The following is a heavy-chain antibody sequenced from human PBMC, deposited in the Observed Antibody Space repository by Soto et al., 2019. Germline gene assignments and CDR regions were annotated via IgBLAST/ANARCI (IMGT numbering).Heavy chain of an antibody. Sequence: GASVKVSCKVSGYTLTELSMHWVRQAPGKGLEWMGGFDPEDGETIYAQKFQGRVTMTEDTSTDTAYMELSSLRSEDTAVYYCATASVKYYYDSSGYYYPYYFDYWGQGTLVTVSS. CDR3: ATASVKYYYDSSGYYYPYYFDY. CDR2: FDPEDGET. J-gene: IGHJ4*02. V-gene: IGHV1-24*01. CDR1: GYTLTELS. D-gene: IGHD3-22*01.